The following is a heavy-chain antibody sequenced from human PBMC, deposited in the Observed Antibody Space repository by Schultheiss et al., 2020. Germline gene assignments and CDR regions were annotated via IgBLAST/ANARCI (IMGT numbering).Heavy chain of an antibody. Sequence: GGSLRLSCAASGFTFSDYYMSWIRQAPGKGLEWVSYISSSSSYTNYADSVKGRFTISRDNAKNSLYLQMNSLRAEDTAVYYCARDHIAAAADYWGQGTLVTVSS. D-gene: IGHD6-13*01. CDR1: GFTFSDYY. V-gene: IGHV3-11*05. CDR2: ISSSSSYT. J-gene: IGHJ4*02. CDR3: ARDHIAAAADY.